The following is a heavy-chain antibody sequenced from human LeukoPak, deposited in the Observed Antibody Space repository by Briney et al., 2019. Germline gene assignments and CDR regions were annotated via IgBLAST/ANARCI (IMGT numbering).Heavy chain of an antibody. J-gene: IGHJ4*02. Sequence: SETLSLTCTVSGYSISRGYYWGWIRQPPGNGLEWIGSIYHSGSTYYNPSLKSRVTISVDTSKNQFSLKLRSVTAADTAVYYCARDRMGTVMVPIDYWGQGTLVTVSS. V-gene: IGHV4-38-2*02. D-gene: IGHD5-18*01. CDR3: ARDRMGTVMVPIDY. CDR2: IYHSGST. CDR1: GYSISRGYY.